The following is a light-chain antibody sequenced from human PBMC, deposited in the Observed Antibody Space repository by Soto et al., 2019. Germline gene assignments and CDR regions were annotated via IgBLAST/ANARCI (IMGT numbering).Light chain of an antibody. J-gene: IGLJ1*01. CDR2: DVS. CDR1: SSDVGGYNY. Sequence: QSALTQPRSVSGSPGQSVTMSSTGTSSDVGGYNYVSWYQQHPGKAPKLMIYDVSKRPSGVPDRFSGSKSGNTASLTISGLQAEDEADYYCCSYAVFGTGTKVTVL. V-gene: IGLV2-11*01. CDR3: CSYAV.